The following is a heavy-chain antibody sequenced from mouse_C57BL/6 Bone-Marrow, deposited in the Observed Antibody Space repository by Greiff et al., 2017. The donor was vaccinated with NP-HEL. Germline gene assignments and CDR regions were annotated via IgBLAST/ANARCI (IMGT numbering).Heavy chain of an antibody. D-gene: IGHD2-1*01. V-gene: IGHV1-63*01. CDR3: ARYGNYEDYYAMDY. Sequence: QVQLQQSGAELVRPGTSVKMSCKASGYTFTNYWIGWAKQRPGHGLEWIGDIYPGGGYTNYNEKFKGKATLTADKSSSTAYMQFSSLTSEDSAIYFCARYGNYEDYYAMDYWGQGTSVTVSS. CDR2: IYPGGGYT. J-gene: IGHJ4*01. CDR1: GYTFTNYW.